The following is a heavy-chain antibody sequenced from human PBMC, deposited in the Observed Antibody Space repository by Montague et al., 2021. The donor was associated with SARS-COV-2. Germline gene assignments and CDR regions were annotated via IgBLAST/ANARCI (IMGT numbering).Heavy chain of an antibody. CDR2: IYYSGTT. CDR1: GGSITRNYY. D-gene: IGHD3-10*01. V-gene: IGHV4-39*01. CDR3: ARPLVRGVPKAFDI. J-gene: IGHJ3*02. Sequence: SETLSLTCTVSGGSITRNYYWGWIRQAPGKGLEWVGNIYYSGTTXINPSRQSRVTISVDASKNQFSLNLTSVTAADTAVYYCARPLVRGVPKAFDIRGQGALVIVSS.